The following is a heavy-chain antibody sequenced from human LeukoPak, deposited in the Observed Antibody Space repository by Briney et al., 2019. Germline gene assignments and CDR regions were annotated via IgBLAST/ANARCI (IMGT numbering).Heavy chain of an antibody. V-gene: IGHV1-2*02. J-gene: IGHJ3*02. CDR3: ARDFRLIPELWFGEQDDAFDI. CDR2: INPNSGGT. D-gene: IGHD3-10*01. Sequence: ASVKVSCKASGYTFTGYYMHWVRQAPGQGLECMGWINPNSGGTNYAQKFQGRVTMTRDTSISTVYMELSRLRSDDTAVYYCARDFRLIPELWFGEQDDAFDIWGQGTMVTVSS. CDR1: GYTFTGYY.